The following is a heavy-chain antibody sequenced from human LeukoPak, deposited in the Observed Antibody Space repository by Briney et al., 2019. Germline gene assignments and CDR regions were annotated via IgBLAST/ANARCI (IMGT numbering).Heavy chain of an antibody. CDR1: GYTFTGQD. D-gene: IGHD6-19*01. J-gene: IGHJ4*02. CDR3: ASYLRYSSSPPFDY. V-gene: IGHV1-2*02. Sequence: ASVKVSCKASGYTFTGQDMHWVRQAPGQGLEWMGWINPNTGDTNYAQKFQGRVTMTRDTTISTAYMELSRLTSDDTAVYYCASYLRYSSSPPFDYWGQGTLVTVSS. CDR2: INPNTGDT.